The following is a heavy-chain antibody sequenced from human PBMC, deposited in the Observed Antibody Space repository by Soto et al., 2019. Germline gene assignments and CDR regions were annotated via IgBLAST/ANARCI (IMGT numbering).Heavy chain of an antibody. D-gene: IGHD3-3*01. J-gene: IGHJ5*02. CDR1: GGTFTYYG. CDR2: IIPIIGPA. Sequence: QVQLVQSGAEVKRPGSSVKLSCKASGGTFTYYGISWVRQAPGQGLEWMGGIIPIIGPATYAQKFQDRLTITGDQSTSTAYMELSSLGSEDTALYYWARDLGTTIAGPPRRETYGWLDPWGQGTLVTVSS. CDR3: ARDLGTTIAGPPRRETYGWLDP. V-gene: IGHV1-69*01.